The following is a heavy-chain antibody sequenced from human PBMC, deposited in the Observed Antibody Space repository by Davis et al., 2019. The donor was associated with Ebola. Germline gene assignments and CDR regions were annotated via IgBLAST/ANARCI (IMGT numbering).Heavy chain of an antibody. J-gene: IGHJ6*02. D-gene: IGHD2/OR15-2a*01. Sequence: GGSLRLSCAASGFTFSSYSMNWVRQAPGKGLEWVSYISSSSSTIYYADSVKGRFTISRDNSKNTLYLQMNNLRVDDTAVYYCAKDPGLYFWDVWGQGTSVTVSS. CDR2: ISSSSSTI. CDR3: AKDPGLYFWDV. V-gene: IGHV3-48*01. CDR1: GFTFSSYS.